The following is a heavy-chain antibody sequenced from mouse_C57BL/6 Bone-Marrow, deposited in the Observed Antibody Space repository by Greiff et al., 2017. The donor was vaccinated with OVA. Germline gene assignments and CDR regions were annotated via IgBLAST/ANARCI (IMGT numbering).Heavy chain of an antibody. CDR2: ISRGSSTI. Sequence: EVKLMESGGGLVKPGGSLKLSCAASGFTFSDYGMHWVRQAPEKGLEWVAYISRGSSTIYYADTVKGRFTISRDNAKNTLFLQMTSLRSEDTAMYYCARELGRGAWFAYWGQGTLVTVSA. D-gene: IGHD4-1*01. CDR3: ARELGRGAWFAY. CDR1: GFTFSDYG. J-gene: IGHJ3*01. V-gene: IGHV5-17*01.